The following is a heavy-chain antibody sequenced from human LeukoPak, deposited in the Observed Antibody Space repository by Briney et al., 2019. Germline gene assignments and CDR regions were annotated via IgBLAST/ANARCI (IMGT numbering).Heavy chain of an antibody. CDR2: IYYSGST. V-gene: IGHV4-39*01. D-gene: IGHD2-2*01. CDR1: GGSISSSSYY. J-gene: IGHJ4*02. CDR3: ARLLGYCSSTSCYEFVDY. Sequence: ASETLSLTCTVSGGSISSSSYYWGRIRQPPGKGLEWIGSIYYSGSTYYNPSLKSRVTISVDTSKNQFSLKLSSVTAADTAVYYCARLLGYCSSTSCYEFVDYWGQGTLVTVSS.